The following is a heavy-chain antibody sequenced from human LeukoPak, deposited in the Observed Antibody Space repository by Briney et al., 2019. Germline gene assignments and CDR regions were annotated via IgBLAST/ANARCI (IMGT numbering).Heavy chain of an antibody. J-gene: IGHJ5*02. CDR1: GYKLTNNW. CDR2: IYPGYSDA. CDR3: VRFALTSSLDH. D-gene: IGHD6-13*01. Sequence: GESPKISCKISGYKLTNNWIGWVRQVPGKGLEWMGLIYPGYSDAKYSPSFQGQVTLSVDASISTAYLQLSDLRASDTAIYYCVRFALTSSLDHWGQGTLVNVSS. V-gene: IGHV5-51*01.